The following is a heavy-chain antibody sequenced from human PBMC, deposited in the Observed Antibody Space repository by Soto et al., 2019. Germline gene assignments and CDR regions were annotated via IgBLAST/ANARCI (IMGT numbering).Heavy chain of an antibody. J-gene: IGHJ4*02. V-gene: IGHV3-30*18. CDR1: GFTFSTYA. D-gene: IGHD2-2*01. CDR3: AKAARYCSSTSCPGAFCDY. CDR2: ISYDGSNK. Sequence: PGGSLRLSCEASGFTFSTYAMRWVRHAPGKGLDWVAVISYDGSNKYYADSVKGRFTISRDNSKNTLYLQMNSLRAEDTAVYYCAKAARYCSSTSCPGAFCDYWGQGTLVTVSS.